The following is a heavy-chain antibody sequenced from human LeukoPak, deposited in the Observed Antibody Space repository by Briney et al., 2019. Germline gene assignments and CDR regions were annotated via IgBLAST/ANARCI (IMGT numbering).Heavy chain of an antibody. V-gene: IGHV3-23*01. CDR3: LRGAWGFRLDF. CDR2: IGASGGGT. CDR1: GFTFSSYS. J-gene: IGHJ4*02. D-gene: IGHD7-27*01. Sequence: PGGSLRLSCAASGFTFSSYSMNWVRQAPGKGLEWVSSIGASGGGTNYADSVKGRLTISRDNSKNTLYLEINSLRAEDTAVYFCLRGAWGFRLDFWGQGTLVTVSS.